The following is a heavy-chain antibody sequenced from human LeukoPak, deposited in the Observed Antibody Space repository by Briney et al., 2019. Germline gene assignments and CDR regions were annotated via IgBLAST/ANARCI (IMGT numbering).Heavy chain of an antibody. Sequence: GGSLRLSCAASGFTFSSYGVSWVRQAPGKGLEWVSGISGSGHRTYYADSVKGRFTISRDNSKSTLYLQMNSLRAEDTAVYYCARGIAMTTLNALDIWGQGTMVTVSS. CDR3: ARGIAMTTLNALDI. J-gene: IGHJ3*02. CDR1: GFTFSSYG. V-gene: IGHV3-23*01. CDR2: ISGSGHRT. D-gene: IGHD1-1*01.